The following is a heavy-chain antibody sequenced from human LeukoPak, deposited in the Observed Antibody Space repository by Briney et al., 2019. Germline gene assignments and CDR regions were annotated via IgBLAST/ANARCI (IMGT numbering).Heavy chain of an antibody. V-gene: IGHV3-49*01. J-gene: IGHJ4*02. CDR2: IRTQPYGATT. D-gene: IGHD2-2*01. Sequence: GGSLRLSCTTFGFSFRDYSIAWSRQPPGKGLEWVGFIRTQPYGATTQYAASVKGRFTISRDGSKTIAYLHMGSLKTEDTGVYYCARIYSTSSQRSDYWGQGTLVTVSS. CDR3: ARIYSTSSQRSDY. CDR1: GFSFRDYS.